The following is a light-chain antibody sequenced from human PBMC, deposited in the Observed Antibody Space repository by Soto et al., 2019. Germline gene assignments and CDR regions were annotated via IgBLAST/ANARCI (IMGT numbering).Light chain of an antibody. V-gene: IGKV3-20*01. CDR3: QQLSSYTLT. J-gene: IGKJ4*01. CDR1: QSINDN. CDR2: DAS. Sequence: EIVLTLSPATLSVSPGERATLSCRASQSINDNLAWYQQKPGQAPRLLIYDASSRATGIPDRFSGGGSGTDFTLTISRLEHEDFAVYDGQQLSSYTLTFGGGTRVDIK.